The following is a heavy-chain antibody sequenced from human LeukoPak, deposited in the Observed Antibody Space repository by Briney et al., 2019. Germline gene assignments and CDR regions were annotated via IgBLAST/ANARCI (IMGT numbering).Heavy chain of an antibody. Sequence: ASVKVSCNASGYNFRNYDISWVRQATGQGPEWMGWMNPISGNTGYIQKFHGRLIMTRDTSISTAYMELNSLNFEDTAVYYCTRAPSASMVRGVDAFDIWGQGTVVTVSS. J-gene: IGHJ3*02. CDR1: GYNFRNYD. D-gene: IGHD3-10*01. CDR3: TRAPSASMVRGVDAFDI. CDR2: MNPISGNT. V-gene: IGHV1-8*02.